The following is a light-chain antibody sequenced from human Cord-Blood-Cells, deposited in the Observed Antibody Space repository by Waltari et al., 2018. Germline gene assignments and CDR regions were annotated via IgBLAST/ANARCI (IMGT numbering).Light chain of an antibody. CDR3: QAWDSSTYV. Sequence: SYELTQTPSVSVSPGQTASITCPGDQLGDKYACWYQQKPGQSPVLVIYQDSKRPSGIPERFSGSNSGNTATLTISGTQAMDEADYYCQAWDSSTYVFGTGTKVTVL. CDR2: QDS. CDR1: QLGDKY. V-gene: IGLV3-1*01. J-gene: IGLJ1*01.